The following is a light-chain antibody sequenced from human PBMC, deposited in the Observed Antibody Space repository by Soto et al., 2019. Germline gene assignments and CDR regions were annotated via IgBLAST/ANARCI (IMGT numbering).Light chain of an antibody. V-gene: IGLV2-14*01. Sequence: QSALTQPASVSGSPGQSITISCTGTSSDVGAFNYVSWYQQHPAKAPKLMIYEASKRPSGVSYRFSGSKSGNTASLAISGLQADDEADYYCSSFTTSNTLVFGGGTKLTVL. J-gene: IGLJ2*01. CDR1: SSDVGAFNY. CDR3: SSFTTSNTLV. CDR2: EAS.